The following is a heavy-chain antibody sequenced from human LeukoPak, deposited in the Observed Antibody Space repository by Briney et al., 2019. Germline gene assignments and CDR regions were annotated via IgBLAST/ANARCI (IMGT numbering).Heavy chain of an antibody. CDR3: ARAPGYCSGGSCYSNY. V-gene: IGHV3-7*01. J-gene: IGHJ4*02. CDR1: GFTSSSYW. D-gene: IGHD2-15*01. Sequence: GGSLRLSCAASGFTSSSYWMSWVRQAPGKGLEWVANIKQDGSEKYYVDSVKGRFTISRDNAKNSLYLQMNSLRAEDTAVYYCARAPGYCSGGSCYSNYWGQGTLVTVSS. CDR2: IKQDGSEK.